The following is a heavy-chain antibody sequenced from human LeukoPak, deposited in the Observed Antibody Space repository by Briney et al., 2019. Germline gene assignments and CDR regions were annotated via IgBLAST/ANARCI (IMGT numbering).Heavy chain of an antibody. CDR2: ISYDGSNK. J-gene: IGHJ6*04. V-gene: IGHV3-30*18. Sequence: TGGSLRLSCAASGFTFSSYGMHWVRQAPGKGLEWVAVISYDGSNKYYADSVKGRFTISRDNSKNTLYLQMNSLRAEDTAVYYCAKDGDRDYYGSGSYWDYYYYGMAVWGKGTTVTVSS. CDR3: AKDGDRDYYGSGSYWDYYYYGMAV. D-gene: IGHD3-10*01. CDR1: GFTFSSYG.